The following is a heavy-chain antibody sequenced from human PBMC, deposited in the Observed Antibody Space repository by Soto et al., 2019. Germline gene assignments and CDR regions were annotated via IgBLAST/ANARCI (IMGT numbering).Heavy chain of an antibody. J-gene: IGHJ3*02. CDR1: GFTFSSYW. D-gene: IGHD6-13*01. Sequence: EVQLVESGGGLVQPGGSLRLSCAASGFTFSSYWMSWVRQAPGKGLEWVANLKQDGSEKYYVDSVKGRFTISRDTAKNSLYLQMDSLRAGDTAVYYCAREGIAAASVAFDIWGQGTMVTVSS. CDR2: LKQDGSEK. V-gene: IGHV3-7*05. CDR3: AREGIAAASVAFDI.